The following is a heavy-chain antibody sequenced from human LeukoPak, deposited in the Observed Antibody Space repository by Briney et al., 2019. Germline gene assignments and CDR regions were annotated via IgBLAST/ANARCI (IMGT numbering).Heavy chain of an antibody. CDR2: INPTGGSA. J-gene: IGHJ6*04. V-gene: IGHV1-46*01. Sequence: ASVKVSCKASGYTFTSYYMDWVRQAPGQGLEWMGIINPTGGSADYAQKFQGRVTMTGDTSTSTVYMELSSLRSEDTAVYYCARHSGMDVWGKGTTVTVSS. CDR3: ARHSGMDV. CDR1: GYTFTSYY.